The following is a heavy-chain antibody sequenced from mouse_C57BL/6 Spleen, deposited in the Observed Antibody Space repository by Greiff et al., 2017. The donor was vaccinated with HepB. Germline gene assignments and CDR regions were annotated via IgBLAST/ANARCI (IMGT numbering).Heavy chain of an antibody. J-gene: IGHJ2*01. CDR3: ARAYYGSSYYFDY. Sequence: QVQLKQPGAELVRPGTSVKLSCKASGYTFTSYWMHWVKQRPGQGLEWIGVIDPSDSYTNYNQKFKGKATLTVDTSSSTAYMQLSSLTSEDSAVYYCARAYYGSSYYFDYWGQGTTLTVSS. D-gene: IGHD1-1*01. V-gene: IGHV1-59*01. CDR1: GYTFTSYW. CDR2: IDPSDSYT.